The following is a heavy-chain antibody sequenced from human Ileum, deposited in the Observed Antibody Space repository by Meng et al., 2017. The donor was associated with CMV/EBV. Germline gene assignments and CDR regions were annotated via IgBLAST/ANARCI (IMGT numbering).Heavy chain of an antibody. CDR1: GFTFTNYW. J-gene: IGHJ4*02. CDR3: ARARYYDFWIG. CDR2: IKQDGSEK. V-gene: IGHV3-7*01. Sequence: GESLKISCAASGFTFTNYWTSWVRQAPGKGLEWVANIKQDGSEKYYVDSVKGRFTISRDNAKNSLYLQMNSLRAEDTAVYYCARARYYDFWIGWGQGTLVTVSS. D-gene: IGHD3-3*01.